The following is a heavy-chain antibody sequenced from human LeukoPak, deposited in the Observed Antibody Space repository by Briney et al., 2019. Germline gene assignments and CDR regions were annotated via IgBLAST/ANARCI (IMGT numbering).Heavy chain of an antibody. D-gene: IGHD3-22*01. J-gene: IGHJ4*02. CDR2: IYHSGST. CDR3: AKSYYSSGYYYTFDY. V-gene: IGHV4-4*02. CDR1: GGSISSSNW. Sequence: PSGTLSLTCAVSGGSISSSNWWSWVRQPPGKGLEWIGEIYHSGSTNYNPSLKSRVTISVDKSKNQFSLKLSSVTAADTAVYYCAKSYYSSGYYYTFDYWGQGTLVTVSS.